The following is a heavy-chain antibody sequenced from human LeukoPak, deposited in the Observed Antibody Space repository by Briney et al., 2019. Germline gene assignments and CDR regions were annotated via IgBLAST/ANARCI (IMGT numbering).Heavy chain of an antibody. D-gene: IGHD4-11*01. V-gene: IGHV1-69*05. J-gene: IGHJ4*02. CDR3: ASVRPDYGNHVYY. CDR1: GGTFSSYA. CDR2: IIPIFGTA. Sequence: GSSVKVSCKASGGTFSSYAISWVRHAPGQGLECMGGIIPIFGTAHYVQKLQGRVTITTEESTSTAYMELSSVRSEDTAMYYCASVRPDYGNHVYYWGQGTLVTVSS.